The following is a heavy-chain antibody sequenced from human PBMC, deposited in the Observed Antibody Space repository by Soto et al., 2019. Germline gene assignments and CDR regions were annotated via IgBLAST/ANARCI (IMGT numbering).Heavy chain of an antibody. CDR3: AKAPPLFHRGSYFDY. J-gene: IGHJ4*02. CDR2: ISGSGGST. Sequence: GGSLRLSCAASGFTFSSYVMSWVRQAPGKGLEWVSAISGSGGSTYYADSVKGRFTISRDNSKNTVDLQMNSLRAEDTAVYYCAKAPPLFHRGSYFDYWGQGTLVTVSS. D-gene: IGHD3-10*01. CDR1: GFTFSSYV. V-gene: IGHV3-23*01.